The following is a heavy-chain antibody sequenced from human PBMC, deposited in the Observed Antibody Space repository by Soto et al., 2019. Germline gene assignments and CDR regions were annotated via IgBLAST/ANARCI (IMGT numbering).Heavy chain of an antibody. Sequence: ASVKVSCKASGYTFTSYGISWVRQAPGQGLEWMGWINANSGNTSYAQKFQGRVTMTRNTSISTAYMELSSLRSEDTAVYYCARGLIAGTRVATFDPWGQGTLVTVSS. D-gene: IGHD1-1*01. V-gene: IGHV1-8*02. CDR3: ARGLIAGTRVATFDP. CDR1: GYTFTSYG. J-gene: IGHJ5*02. CDR2: INANSGNT.